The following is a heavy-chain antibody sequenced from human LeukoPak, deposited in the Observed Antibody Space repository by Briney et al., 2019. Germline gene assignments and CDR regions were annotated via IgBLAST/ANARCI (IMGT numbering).Heavy chain of an antibody. D-gene: IGHD5-18*01. V-gene: IGHV4-39*01. Sequence: SETLSLTCTVSGASLSRDTYFWGWIRQSPEKGLEWIGSIDSSGTTHYNSSLNSRVVISVDTSRNQVSLNLTSVTSADTAVYYCARHGYIQFWLYWGQGTQVIVSS. CDR1: GASLSRDTYF. J-gene: IGHJ4*02. CDR3: ARHGYIQFWLY. CDR2: IDSSGTT.